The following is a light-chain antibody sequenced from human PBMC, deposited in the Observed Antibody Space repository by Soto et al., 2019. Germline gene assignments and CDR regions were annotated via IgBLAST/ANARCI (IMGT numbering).Light chain of an antibody. V-gene: IGKV1-16*01. CDR1: HDITNY. J-gene: IGKJ2*01. CDR2: ATS. Sequence: DTQMTQTPSSLSASVGDRVTITCRASHDITNYLAWFQQKPGKAPKSLIYATSTLQSGVPSRFSGSGFGADFTLTIDSLQPEDFATYYCQQYKSYPYTFGQGTKVDIK. CDR3: QQYKSYPYT.